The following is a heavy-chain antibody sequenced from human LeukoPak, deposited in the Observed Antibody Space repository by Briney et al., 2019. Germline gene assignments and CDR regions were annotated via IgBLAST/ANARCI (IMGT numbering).Heavy chain of an antibody. J-gene: IGHJ4*02. CDR1: GFTFSSYG. CDR2: ISGSGSDGST. Sequence: GGSLRLSCAASGFTFSSYGMSWVRQAPGKGLEWVSGISGSGSDGSTYYADSVKGRFTISRDNSKNTLYLQMNSLRAEDTAVYYCAKGRAGNYYYDSSDYWGQGTLVTVSS. D-gene: IGHD3-22*01. CDR3: AKGRAGNYYYDSSDY. V-gene: IGHV3-23*01.